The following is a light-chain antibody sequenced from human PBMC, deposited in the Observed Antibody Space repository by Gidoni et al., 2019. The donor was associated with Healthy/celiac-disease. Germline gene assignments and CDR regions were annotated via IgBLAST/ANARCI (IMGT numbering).Light chain of an antibody. CDR1: QSLLHSNGYNY. CDR2: LGS. J-gene: IGKJ5*01. V-gene: IGKV2-28*01. Sequence: VMTQSPLSLPVTPGEPASISCRSSQSLLHSNGYNYLDCYLQKPGQSPQLLIYLGSNRTSGVPDSFSGSGSISDFTLNISRVEAEDVGVYYCLPALQPPITFGQGTRLEIK. CDR3: LPALQPPIT.